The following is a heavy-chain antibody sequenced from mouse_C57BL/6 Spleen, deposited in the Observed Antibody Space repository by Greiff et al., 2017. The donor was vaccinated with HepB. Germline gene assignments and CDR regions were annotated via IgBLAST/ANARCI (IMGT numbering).Heavy chain of an antibody. CDR3: ARDSSSGGFDY. J-gene: IGHJ2*01. V-gene: IGHV1-69*01. CDR2: IDPSDSYT. D-gene: IGHD3-2*02. CDR1: GYTFTSYW. Sequence: VQLQQPGAELVMPGASVKLSCKASGYTFTSYWMHWVKQRPGQGLEWIGEIDPSDSYTNYNQKFKGKSTLTVDKSSSTAYMQLSSLTSEDSAVYYCARDSSSGGFDYWGQGTTLTVSS.